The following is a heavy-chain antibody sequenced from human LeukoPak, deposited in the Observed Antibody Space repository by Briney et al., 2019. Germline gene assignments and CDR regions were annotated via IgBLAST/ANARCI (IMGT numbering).Heavy chain of an antibody. V-gene: IGHV3-30-3*01. CDR3: ARDLANYYFDY. D-gene: IGHD5-24*01. CDR1: GFTFGSYA. CDR2: ISYDGSNK. J-gene: IGHJ4*02. Sequence: GGSLRLSWAASGFTFGSYAMHWVRQAPGKGLEWVAVISYDGSNKYYADSVKGRFTISRDNSKNTLYLQMNSLRAEDTAVYYCARDLANYYFDYWGQGTLVTVSS.